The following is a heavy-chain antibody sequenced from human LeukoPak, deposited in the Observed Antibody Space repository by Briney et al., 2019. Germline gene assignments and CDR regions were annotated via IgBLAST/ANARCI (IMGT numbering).Heavy chain of an antibody. J-gene: IGHJ4*02. CDR3: ARDGLDY. CDR1: SGSFSDYY. V-gene: IGHV4-34*01. D-gene: IGHD2-8*01. CDR2: INHSGST. Sequence: PSETLSLTCAVYSGSFSDYYCSWIRQPPGKGLEWIGEINHSGSTNYNPSLKSRVTISVDTSKNQLSLKLSSVTAADTAVYYCARDGLDYWGQGTLVTVSS.